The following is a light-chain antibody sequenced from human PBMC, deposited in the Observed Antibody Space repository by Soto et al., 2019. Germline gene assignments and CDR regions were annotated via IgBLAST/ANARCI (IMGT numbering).Light chain of an antibody. CDR3: QQYNNWPPWT. CDR1: QSVSIN. V-gene: IGKV3-15*01. CDR2: GAS. J-gene: IGKJ1*01. Sequence: EIVMTQSPATLSVSPGERATLSCRASQSVSINLAWYQQKPGQAPRLLIYGASTRAIGIPARFSGSGSGTEFTLTISSLKSEDFAFYYCQQYNNWPPWTFGQGTKVEIK.